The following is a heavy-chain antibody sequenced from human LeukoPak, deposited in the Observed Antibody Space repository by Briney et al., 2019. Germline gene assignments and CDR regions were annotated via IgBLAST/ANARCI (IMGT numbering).Heavy chain of an antibody. J-gene: IGHJ6*02. D-gene: IGHD7-27*01. CDR2: ISGSGGST. V-gene: IGHV3-23*01. CDR1: GFTFSSYA. Sequence: PGGSLRLSCPVSGFTFSSYAMSWVRQAPGRGLEWVSCISGSGGSTYYADSVKGRFTISRDNSKNTVSLQMNSLRGDDTAVYYCARDGEPRYWGSGYYYGMDVWGQGATVTVSS. CDR3: ARDGEPRYWGSGYYYGMDV.